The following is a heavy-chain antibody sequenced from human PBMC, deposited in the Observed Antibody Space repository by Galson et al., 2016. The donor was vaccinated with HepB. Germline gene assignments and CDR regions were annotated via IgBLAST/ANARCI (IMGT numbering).Heavy chain of an antibody. CDR2: ISGTSRTI. CDR3: ARDHISGSAGTTATDC. D-gene: IGHD4-17*01. Sequence: SLRLSCAASGFSFSEYSMKWFRQAPGKGLEWISYISGTSRTIYYTRSVEGRFTISRDNDKKSVYLQMDRLRDEDTAVYYCARDHISGSAGTTATDCWGQGALVTVSS. J-gene: IGHJ4*02. V-gene: IGHV3-48*02. CDR1: GFSFSEYS.